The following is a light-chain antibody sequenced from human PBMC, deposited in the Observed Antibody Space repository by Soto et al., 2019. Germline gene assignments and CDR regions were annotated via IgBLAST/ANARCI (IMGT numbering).Light chain of an antibody. CDR2: DAS. CDR1: QSVSRG. CDR3: QQRSNWPYT. Sequence: EIVLTQSPATLSLSPGERATLSCRASQSVSRGLAWYQQKPGQAPRLLIYDASNRATGIPARFSASGSGTDFTLTIGSLEPEDFAVYYCQQRSNWPYTFGQGTKLEIK. J-gene: IGKJ2*01. V-gene: IGKV3-11*01.